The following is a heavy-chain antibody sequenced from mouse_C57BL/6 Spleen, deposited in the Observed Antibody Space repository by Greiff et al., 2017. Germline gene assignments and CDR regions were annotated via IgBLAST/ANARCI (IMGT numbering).Heavy chain of an antibody. V-gene: IGHV1-4*01. D-gene: IGHD2-4*01. CDR1: GYTFTSYT. CDR2: INPSSGYT. CDR3: ARTGNYDYDGDYFDY. J-gene: IGHJ2*01. Sequence: VQLQESGAELARPGASVKMSCKASGYTFTSYTMHWVKQRPGQGLEWIGYINPSSGYTKYNQKFKDKATLTADKSSSTAYMQLSSLTSEDSAVYYCARTGNYDYDGDYFDYWGQGTTLTVSS.